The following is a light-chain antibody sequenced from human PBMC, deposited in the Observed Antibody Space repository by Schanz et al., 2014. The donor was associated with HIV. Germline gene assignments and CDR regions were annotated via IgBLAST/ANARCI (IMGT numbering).Light chain of an antibody. CDR2: GNN. CDR3: QSYDSSLRASV. Sequence: QSVLTQPPSVSGAPGQRVTISCTGSSSTIGTGYDVHWYQQLPGDAPKLLIYGNNNRPSGVPDRFSGSKSGTSASLAITGLQAEDEAHYYCQSYDSSLRASVFGGGTKLTVL. V-gene: IGLV1-40*01. CDR1: SSTIGTGYD. J-gene: IGLJ3*02.